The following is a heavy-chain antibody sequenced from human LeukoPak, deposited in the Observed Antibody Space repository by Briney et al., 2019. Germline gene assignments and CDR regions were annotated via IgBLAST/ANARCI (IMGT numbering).Heavy chain of an antibody. V-gene: IGHV4-39*01. D-gene: IGHD2-15*01. CDR2: VFYSGST. J-gene: IGHJ4*02. CDR1: GGSVSSSSYH. Sequence: SEPLSLTCTVSGGSVSSSSYHWGWIRQPPGKGLEWIGSVFYSGSTYYNPSLKRRVTMSVDTSKNQFSLKLSSVIAADTAVYYCARLWSTDCSGGSCPHQPNYWGQGTLVTVSS. CDR3: ARLWSTDCSGGSCPHQPNY.